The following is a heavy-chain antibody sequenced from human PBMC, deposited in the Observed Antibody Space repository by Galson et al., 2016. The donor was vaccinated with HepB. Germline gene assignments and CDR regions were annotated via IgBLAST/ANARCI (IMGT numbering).Heavy chain of an antibody. CDR3: ARDRRLGTCTNGVCSH. CDR1: GGSVSSGSYY. CDR2: IYYSEST. J-gene: IGHJ4*02. D-gene: IGHD2-8*01. Sequence: SETLSLTCTVSGGSVSSGSYYWSWIRQPPGKGLEWIGYIYYSESTNYNPSLKSRVTISVDKSKNQFSLKLRFVTTADTAVYYCARDRRLGTCTNGVCSHWGQGILVTVSS. V-gene: IGHV4-61*01.